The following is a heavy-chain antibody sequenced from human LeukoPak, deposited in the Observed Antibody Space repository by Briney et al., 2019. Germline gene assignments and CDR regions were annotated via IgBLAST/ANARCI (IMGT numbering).Heavy chain of an antibody. CDR1: GFTFSSYE. CDR3: ARDPYSGSYGPYYYYYMDV. Sequence: GGSLRLSCAASGFTFSSYEMNWVRQAPGKGLEWVSSITSSSSYIYYADSVKGRFTISRDNAENSLYLQMNSLRDEDTAVYYCARDPYSGSYGPYYYYYMDVWGKGTTVTISS. D-gene: IGHD1-26*01. CDR2: ITSSSSYI. V-gene: IGHV3-21*01. J-gene: IGHJ6*03.